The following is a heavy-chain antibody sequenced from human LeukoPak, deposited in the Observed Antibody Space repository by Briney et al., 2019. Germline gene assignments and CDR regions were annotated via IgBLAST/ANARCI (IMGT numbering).Heavy chain of an antibody. CDR3: AKDGYCSSTSCYFDY. CDR1: GFTLSSYG. D-gene: IGHD2-2*03. Sequence: PGKSLRLSCAASGFTLSSYGMHWVRQAPGKGLEWVTVISYDGSNKYYADSVKGRFTISRDNSKNTLYLQMNSLRAEDTAVYYCAKDGYCSSTSCYFDYWGQGTLVTVSS. CDR2: ISYDGSNK. J-gene: IGHJ4*02. V-gene: IGHV3-30*18.